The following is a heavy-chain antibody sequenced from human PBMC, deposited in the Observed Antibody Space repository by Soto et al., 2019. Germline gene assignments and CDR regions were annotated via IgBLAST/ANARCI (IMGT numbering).Heavy chain of an antibody. Sequence: QVQLVQSGAEVKKPGASVKVSCKASGYTFTSYGISWVRQAPGQGLEWMGWISAYNGNTKYAQKLQGRVTMTTDTSTSTAYNEVRILRSDDTAVYYCARDMAVGMVAYWGQGTLVTVSS. CDR3: ARDMAVGMVAY. D-gene: IGHD3-10*01. J-gene: IGHJ4*02. CDR2: ISAYNGNT. CDR1: GYTFTSYG. V-gene: IGHV1-18*01.